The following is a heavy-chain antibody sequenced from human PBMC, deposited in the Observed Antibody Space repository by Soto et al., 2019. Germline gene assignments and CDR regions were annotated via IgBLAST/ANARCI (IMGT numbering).Heavy chain of an antibody. CDR3: ARDNALVVPAAIGDYYYGMDV. J-gene: IGHJ6*02. V-gene: IGHV3-48*02. Sequence: GGSLRLSCAASGFTFSSYSMNWVRQAPGKGLEWVSYISSSSTIYYADSVKGRFTISRDNAKNSLYLQMNSLRDEDTAVYYCARDNALVVPAAIGDYYYGMDVWGQGTTVTVSS. CDR1: GFTFSSYS. CDR2: ISSSSTI. D-gene: IGHD2-2*01.